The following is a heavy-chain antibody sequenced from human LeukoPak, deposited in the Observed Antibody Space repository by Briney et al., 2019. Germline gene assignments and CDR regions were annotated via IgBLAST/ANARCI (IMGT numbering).Heavy chain of an antibody. CDR1: GGSISSGDYY. Sequence: SETLSLTCTVSGGSISSGDYYWSWIRQPPGKGLEWIGYIHYSGSSNSNPSLKSRVTISVDMSRNQFSLKLTSVTAADTALYYCATYDDSRGNPFHIWGQGTMVTVSS. V-gene: IGHV4-61*08. CDR2: IHYSGSS. CDR3: ATYDDSRGNPFHI. J-gene: IGHJ3*02. D-gene: IGHD4-17*01.